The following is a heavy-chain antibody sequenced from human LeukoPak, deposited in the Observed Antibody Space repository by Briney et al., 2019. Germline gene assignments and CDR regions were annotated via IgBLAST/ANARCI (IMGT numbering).Heavy chain of an antibody. D-gene: IGHD6-13*01. V-gene: IGHV1-2*02. CDR1: GYTFTGYY. CDR3: AREEWAAARVYWFDP. CDR2: INPNSGGT. Sequence: ASVKVSCKAFGYTFTGYYMHWERQAPGQGLEWMGWINPNSGGTNYAQKFQGRVTMTRDTSISTAYMELSRLRSDDTAVYYCAREEWAAARVYWFDPWGQGTLVTVSS. J-gene: IGHJ5*02.